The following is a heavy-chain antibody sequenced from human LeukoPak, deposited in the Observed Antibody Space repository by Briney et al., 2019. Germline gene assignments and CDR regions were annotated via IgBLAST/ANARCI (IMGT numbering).Heavy chain of an antibody. CDR3: AKTRRSYYDFDY. CDR2: INTDGSTI. Sequence: GGSLRLSCAASGFSFSYYEMNWVRQAPGKGLEWVSYINTDGSTIYEADSVKGRFTISRDNAKNSLYLQMNSLRAEDTAIYYCAKTRRSYYDFDYWGQGTLVTVSS. CDR1: GFSFSYYE. D-gene: IGHD1-26*01. J-gene: IGHJ4*02. V-gene: IGHV3-48*03.